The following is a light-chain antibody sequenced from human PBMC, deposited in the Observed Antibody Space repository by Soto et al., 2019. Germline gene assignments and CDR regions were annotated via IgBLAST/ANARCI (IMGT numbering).Light chain of an antibody. CDR2: ANN. CDR1: SSNIGAGYD. V-gene: IGLV1-40*01. Sequence: QSVLTQPPSVSGAPGQRVTISCSGSSSNIGAGYDVHWYQQLPGTALKLLISANNIRPSGVPDRFSGSKSGTSASLAITGLQAEDEADYYCESYDSSLSGSGVFGGGTKLTVL. J-gene: IGLJ3*02. CDR3: ESYDSSLSGSGV.